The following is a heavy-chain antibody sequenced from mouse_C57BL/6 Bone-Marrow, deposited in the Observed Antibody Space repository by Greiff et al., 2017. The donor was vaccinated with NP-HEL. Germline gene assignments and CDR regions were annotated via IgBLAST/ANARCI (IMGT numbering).Heavy chain of an antibody. J-gene: IGHJ1*03. CDR2: IWGGGST. D-gene: IGHD1-1*01. V-gene: IGHV2-9*01. Sequence: VKVVESGPGLVAPSQSLSITCTVSGFSLTSYGVDWVRQPPGKGLEWLGVIWGGGSTNYNSALMSRLSISKDNSKSQVFLKMNSLQTDDTAMYYCAKRGGHYYGSGYFDVWGTGTTVTVSS. CDR3: AKRGGHYYGSGYFDV. CDR1: GFSLTSYG.